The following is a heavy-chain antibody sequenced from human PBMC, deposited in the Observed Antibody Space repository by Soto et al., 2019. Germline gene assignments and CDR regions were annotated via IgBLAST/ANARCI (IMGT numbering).Heavy chain of an antibody. CDR3: ARDCSGGSRTLPRAFAI. D-gene: IGHD2-15*01. Sequence: PSETLSLPCTVSGGFISRGGYFVCRIRHHPGKGLELIGYIYYSGSTYYNPSLKSRVTISVDTSKNQFSLKLSSVTAADTAVYYCARDCSGGSRTLPRAFAIWGQGTMVTVSS. J-gene: IGHJ3*02. CDR1: GGFISRGGYF. CDR2: IYYSGST. V-gene: IGHV4-31*03.